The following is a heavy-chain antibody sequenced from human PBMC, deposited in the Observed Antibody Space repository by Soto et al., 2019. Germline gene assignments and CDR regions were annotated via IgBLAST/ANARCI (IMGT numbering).Heavy chain of an antibody. Sequence: QLQLQESGPGLVKPSETLSLTCPVSGGSITSSSYFWGWIRQPPGKGLEWIGNIFYSGSTYYNPSLKSRVTISVDTSKNQFSLKLTSVTAADTAVYYCARVLIYYYYMYVWGKGTKVTV. CDR3: ARVLIYYYYMYV. J-gene: IGHJ6*03. V-gene: IGHV4-39*01. CDR2: IFYSGST. CDR1: GGSITSSSYF.